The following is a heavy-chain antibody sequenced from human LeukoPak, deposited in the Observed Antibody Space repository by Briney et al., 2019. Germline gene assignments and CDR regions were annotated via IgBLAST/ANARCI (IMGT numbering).Heavy chain of an antibody. CDR3: AKTSGSYFVLGAFDI. J-gene: IGHJ3*02. V-gene: IGHV4-4*02. CDR2: IYYSGST. D-gene: IGHD1-26*01. Sequence: SGTLSLTCAVSGGSISSSNWWSWVRQHPGKGLEWIGYIYYSGSTYYNPSLKSRVTISVDTSKNQFSLKLSSVTAADTAVYYCAKTSGSYFVLGAFDIWGQGTMVTVSS. CDR1: GGSISSSNW.